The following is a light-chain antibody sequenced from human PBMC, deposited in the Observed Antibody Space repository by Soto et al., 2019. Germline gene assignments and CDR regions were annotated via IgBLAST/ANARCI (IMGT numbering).Light chain of an antibody. CDR2: AAS. V-gene: IGKV1-39*01. J-gene: IGKJ3*01. Sequence: DIQMTQSTASLSASVGDSVTITCRAGQNISSYLNWYQLKPGKAPKLLIYAASSLQSGVPSRFSGSGSGTEFTLTVSSLQPDDFATYYCQQSYSLPYSFGPGTKVDIK. CDR3: QQSYSLPYS. CDR1: QNISSY.